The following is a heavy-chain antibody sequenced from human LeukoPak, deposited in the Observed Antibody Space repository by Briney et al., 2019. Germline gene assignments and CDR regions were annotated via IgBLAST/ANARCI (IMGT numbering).Heavy chain of an antibody. CDR1: GFTFSSYA. CDR3: ATKTSYGYRYFDY. CDR2: ISPTTGTT. V-gene: IGHV3-23*01. D-gene: IGHD4-17*01. Sequence: PGGSLRLSCAASGFTFSSYAMSWIRQAPGKGLEWLSAISPTTGTTFYADSVKGRFTISRDNSKNTLYLQMNSLRAEDTAIYYCATKTSYGYRYFDYWGQGTLVTVSS. J-gene: IGHJ4*02.